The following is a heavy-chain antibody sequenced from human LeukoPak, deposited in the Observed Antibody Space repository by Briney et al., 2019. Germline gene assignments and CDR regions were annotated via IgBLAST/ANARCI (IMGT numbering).Heavy chain of an antibody. V-gene: IGHV1-69*10. CDR1: GGTFSSYT. CDR2: IIPILGIA. D-gene: IGHD5-18*01. Sequence: ASVKVSCKASGGTFSSYTISWVRQAPGQGLEWMGGIIPILGIANYAQKFQGRVTITADKSTSTAYMELSSLRSEDTAVYYCAREPLGYSYGYRSYWGQGTLVTVSS. J-gene: IGHJ4*02. CDR3: AREPLGYSYGYRSY.